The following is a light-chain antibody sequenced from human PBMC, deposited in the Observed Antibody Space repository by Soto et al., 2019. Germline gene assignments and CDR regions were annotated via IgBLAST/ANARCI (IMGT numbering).Light chain of an antibody. CDR3: CSYAGSSTFV. J-gene: IGLJ2*01. Sequence: QSVLTQPASVSGSPGQSITISCTGTSSDVGSYKFDSWYQQHPGKAPKLIIYEGSKRPSGASNRFSGSKSGNTASLTISGLQAEDDADYYCCSYAGSSTFVFGAGTKLTVL. CDR2: EGS. V-gene: IGLV2-23*03. CDR1: SSDVGSYKF.